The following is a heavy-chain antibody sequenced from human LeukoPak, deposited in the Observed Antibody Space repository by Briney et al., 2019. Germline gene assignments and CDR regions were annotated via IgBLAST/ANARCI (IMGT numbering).Heavy chain of an antibody. J-gene: IGHJ4*02. CDR3: ARGVSFGYDIRWDFDY. D-gene: IGHD5-12*01. CDR1: GGTFSSYA. Sequence: SVKVSCKASGGTFSSYAISWVRQAPGQGLEWMGGIIPIFGTANYAQKFLGRVTITADESTSTAYMELSSLRSEDTAVYYCARGVSFGYDIRWDFDYWGQGTLVTVSS. CDR2: IIPIFGTA. V-gene: IGHV1-69*13.